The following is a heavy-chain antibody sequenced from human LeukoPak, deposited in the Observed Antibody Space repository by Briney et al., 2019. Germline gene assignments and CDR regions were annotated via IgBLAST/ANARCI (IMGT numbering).Heavy chain of an antibody. Sequence: GGSLRLSCAASGFTFSSYWMSWVRQAPGKGLEWVANIKQDGSEKYYVDSVKGRLTISRDNAKNSLYLQMNSLRAEDTAVYYCARDSGMVRGVILYYGMDVWGQGTTVTVSS. CDR3: ARDSGMVRGVILYYGMDV. CDR2: IKQDGSEK. D-gene: IGHD3-10*01. V-gene: IGHV3-7*01. J-gene: IGHJ6*02. CDR1: GFTFSSYW.